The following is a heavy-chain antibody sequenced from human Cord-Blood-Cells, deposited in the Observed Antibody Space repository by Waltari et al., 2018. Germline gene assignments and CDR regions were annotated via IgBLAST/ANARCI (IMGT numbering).Heavy chain of an antibody. Sequence: TFTSYGISWVRQAPGQGLEWVGWNSAYNGNTNYAQKLQGRVTMTTDTSTSTAYMELRSLRSDDTAVYYCARVIVVVPAAFNWFDPWGQGTLVTVSS. CDR1: TFTSYG. CDR2: NSAYNGNT. V-gene: IGHV1-18*04. J-gene: IGHJ5*02. D-gene: IGHD2-2*01. CDR3: ARVIVVVPAAFNWFDP.